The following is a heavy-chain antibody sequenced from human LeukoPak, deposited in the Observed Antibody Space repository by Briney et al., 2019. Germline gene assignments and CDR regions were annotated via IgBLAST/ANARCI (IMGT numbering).Heavy chain of an antibody. V-gene: IGHV4-39*01. D-gene: IGHD3-3*01. CDR2: IFYNGNT. CDR1: GAIIKREGFN. CDR3: TRRPKEPGFWSGYVDS. Sequence: SETLSLTCSVSGAIIKREGFNWDWIRQPPGKGLEYIGSIFYNGNTYYNPSLESRVTISVDTSKNQFSLNMFYVTAADTAVYCCTRRPKEPGFWSGYVDSWGQGTLVTVSS. J-gene: IGHJ4*02.